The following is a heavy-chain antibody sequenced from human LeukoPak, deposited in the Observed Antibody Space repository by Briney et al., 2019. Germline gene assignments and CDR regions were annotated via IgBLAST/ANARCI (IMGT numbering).Heavy chain of an antibody. V-gene: IGHV4-34*01. J-gene: IGHJ4*02. CDR2: INHSGST. CDR1: GGSSSGYY. CDR3: ARVHLSVAGTYFH. D-gene: IGHD6-19*01. Sequence: PSETLSLTCAVYGGSSSGYYWSWIRQPPGKGLEWIGEINHSGSTNYNPSLKSRVTISVDTSKNQFSLKLSSVTAADTAVYYCARVHLSVAGTYFHWGQGTLVTVSS.